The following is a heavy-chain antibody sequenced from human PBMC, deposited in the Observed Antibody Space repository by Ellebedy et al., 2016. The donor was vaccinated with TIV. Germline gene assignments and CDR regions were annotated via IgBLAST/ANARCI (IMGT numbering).Heavy chain of an antibody. Sequence: GESLKISCAASGFTFIRYAIGWVRQAPGKGLEWVSGIVGSGAQKYADSVKGRFTISRDNSKGTVDLQMNSLRVEDTAVYFCAKDRTPGDGYWVFDDWGQGTLVTVSS. V-gene: IGHV3-23*01. CDR2: IVGSGA. D-gene: IGHD5-18*01. CDR3: AKDRTPGDGYWVFDD. CDR1: GFTFIRYA. J-gene: IGHJ4*02.